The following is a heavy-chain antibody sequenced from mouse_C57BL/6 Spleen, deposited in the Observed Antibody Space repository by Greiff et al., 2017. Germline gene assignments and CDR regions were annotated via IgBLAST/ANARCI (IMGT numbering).Heavy chain of an antibody. D-gene: IGHD2-4*01. J-gene: IGHJ3*01. CDR2: ISSGSSTI. CDR3: ARPIYYDYGAWFAY. CDR1: GFTFSDYG. Sequence: EVMLVESGGGLVKPGGSLKLSCAASGFTFSDYGMHWVRQAPEKGLEWVAYISSGSSTIYYADTVKGRFTISRDNAKNTLFLQMTSLRSEDTAMYYCARPIYYDYGAWFAYWGQGTLVTVSA. V-gene: IGHV5-17*01.